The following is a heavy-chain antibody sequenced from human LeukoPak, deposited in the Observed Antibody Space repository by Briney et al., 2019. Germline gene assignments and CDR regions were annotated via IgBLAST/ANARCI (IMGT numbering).Heavy chain of an antibody. J-gene: IGHJ4*02. D-gene: IGHD1-26*01. V-gene: IGHV4-4*07. Sequence: SETLSLTCTVSGGSISSFYWNWIRQPAGKGLEWIGRIYNSGSTNYNPSLKSRLSMSVDTSKNQFSLNLRSVTAADTAIYYCAREWELVFDYWGQGTLVTV. CDR1: GGSISSFY. CDR3: AREWELVFDY. CDR2: IYNSGST.